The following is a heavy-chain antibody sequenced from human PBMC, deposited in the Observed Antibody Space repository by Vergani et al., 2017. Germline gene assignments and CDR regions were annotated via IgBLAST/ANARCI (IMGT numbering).Heavy chain of an antibody. CDR1: GFTCTSYH. CDR2: ITPGGST. J-gene: IGHJ4*02. CDR3: ARTSSISGSYYNGEWDY. Sequence: QVQLVQSGAEVKKPGASVRVSCKASGFTCTSYHIHWVRQAPGQGLEWMGIITPGGSTDYGPKFQGRATMTRDTPTRTVYMDLTGLRSDDTAMYYCARTSSISGSYYNGEWDYWGQGTLVVVSS. V-gene: IGHV1-46*03. D-gene: IGHD3-10*01.